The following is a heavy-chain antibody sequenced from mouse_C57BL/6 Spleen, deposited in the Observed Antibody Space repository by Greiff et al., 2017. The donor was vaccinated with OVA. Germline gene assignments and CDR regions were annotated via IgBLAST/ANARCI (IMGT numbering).Heavy chain of an antibody. Sequence: EVKLVESGEGLVKPGGSLKLSCAASGFTFSSYAMSWVRQTPENRLEWVAYISSGGDYIYYADTVKGRVTISRDNARNTLYLQMSSLKSEDTAMYYCTREYCGSSYDYWGQGTTLTVSS. J-gene: IGHJ2*01. D-gene: IGHD1-1*01. CDR1: GFTFSSYA. CDR2: ISSGGDYI. V-gene: IGHV5-9-1*02. CDR3: TREYCGSSYDY.